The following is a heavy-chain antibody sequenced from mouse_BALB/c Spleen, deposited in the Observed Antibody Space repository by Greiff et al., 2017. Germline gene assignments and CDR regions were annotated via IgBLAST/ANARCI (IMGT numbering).Heavy chain of an antibody. D-gene: IGHD1-1*02. Sequence: EVKLQESGPGLVKPSQSLSLTCTVTGYSITSDYAWNWIRQFPGNKLEWMGYISYSGSTSYNPSLKSRISITRDTSKNQFFLQLNSVTTEDTATYYCARKGLWEFAYWGQGTLVTVSA. CDR2: ISYSGST. V-gene: IGHV3-2*02. CDR1: GYSITSDYA. CDR3: ARKGLWEFAY. J-gene: IGHJ3*01.